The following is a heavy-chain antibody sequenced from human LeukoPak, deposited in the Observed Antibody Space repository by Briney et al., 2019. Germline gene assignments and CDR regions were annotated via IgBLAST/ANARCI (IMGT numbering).Heavy chain of an antibody. D-gene: IGHD6-19*01. CDR2: IYYSGST. Sequence: NPSETLSLTCTVSGGSISSSSYYWGWIRQPPGKGLEWIGSIYYSGSTYYNPSLKSRVTISVDTSKNQFSLKLSSVTAADTAVYYCARGGIAVAGLDYWGQGTLVTVSS. CDR3: ARGGIAVAGLDY. CDR1: GGSISSSSYY. J-gene: IGHJ4*02. V-gene: IGHV4-39*07.